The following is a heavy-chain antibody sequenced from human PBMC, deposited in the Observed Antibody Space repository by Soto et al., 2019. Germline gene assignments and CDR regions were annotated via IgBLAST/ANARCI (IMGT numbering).Heavy chain of an antibody. Sequence: QVQLQESGPGLVKPSETLSLTCTVSGGSISSYYWSWIRQPPGKGLEWIGYIYYSGSTNYNPSLKSRVTISVDTAKNQFSLKVSSVTAADTAGYYWARDGYYFGSSGYSLGMDVWGQGTTVTVSS. J-gene: IGHJ6*02. CDR2: IYYSGST. CDR3: ARDGYYFGSSGYSLGMDV. D-gene: IGHD3-22*01. CDR1: GGSISSYY. V-gene: IGHV4-59*01.